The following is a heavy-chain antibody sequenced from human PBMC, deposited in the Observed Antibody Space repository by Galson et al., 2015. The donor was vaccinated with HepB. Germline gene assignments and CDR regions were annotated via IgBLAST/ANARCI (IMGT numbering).Heavy chain of an antibody. D-gene: IGHD4/OR15-4a*01. V-gene: IGHV3-21*01. CDR3: ARVVSSGLWKWFDP. J-gene: IGHJ5*02. CDR2: ISRGSSYI. Sequence: SLRLSCAASGFMFSNYEMTWVRQAPGKGLEWLSSISRGSSYIFYADSMKGRFTISRDNAKNTLYLQMTSLRVEDTAVYYCARVVSSGLWKWFDPWGRGTLVTVSS. CDR1: GFMFSNYE.